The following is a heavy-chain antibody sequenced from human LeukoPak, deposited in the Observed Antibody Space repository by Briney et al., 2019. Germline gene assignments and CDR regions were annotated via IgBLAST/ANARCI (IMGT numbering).Heavy chain of an antibody. CDR1: GGSISSYY. CDR3: ARGYSGSYGRFDY. CDR2: IYYSGST. V-gene: IGHV4-59*01. Sequence: PSETLSLTCTVSGGSISSYYWSWIRQPPGKGLEWLGYIYYSGSTSYNPSLKSRVTISVDTSKNQFSLKLSSVTAADTAVYYCARGYSGSYGRFDYWGQGTLVTVSS. D-gene: IGHD1-26*01. J-gene: IGHJ4*02.